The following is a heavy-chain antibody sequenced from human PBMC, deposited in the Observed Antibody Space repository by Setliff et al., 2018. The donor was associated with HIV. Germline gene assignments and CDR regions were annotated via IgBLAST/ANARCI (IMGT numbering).Heavy chain of an antibody. V-gene: IGHV4-39*01. Sequence: SETLSLTCTVSGGSISSNSYYWGWIRQPPGKGLEWIGSIYYSGSTYYNPSLKSRVTISVDTSKNQFSLKLSSVTAADTAVYYCARGRSPDYGSGTYYKAWIDEGFDYWGQGTLVTVSS. CDR1: GGSISSNSYY. CDR2: IYYSGST. D-gene: IGHD3-10*01. CDR3: ARGRSPDYGSGTYYKAWIDEGFDY. J-gene: IGHJ4*02.